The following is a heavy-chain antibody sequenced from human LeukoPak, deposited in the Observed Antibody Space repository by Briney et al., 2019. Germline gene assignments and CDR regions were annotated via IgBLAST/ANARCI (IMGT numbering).Heavy chain of an antibody. CDR1: GFTFSSYE. CDR3: ARGLRGYSEASDY. CDR2: ISSSGSTI. J-gene: IGHJ4*02. V-gene: IGHV3-48*03. D-gene: IGHD5-18*01. Sequence: GGSLRLSCAASGFTFSSYEMNWVRQAPGKGLEWVSYISSSGSTIYYADSVKGRFTISRDNAKNSLYLQMNSLRAEDTAVYYCARGLRGYSEASDYWGQGTLVTVSS.